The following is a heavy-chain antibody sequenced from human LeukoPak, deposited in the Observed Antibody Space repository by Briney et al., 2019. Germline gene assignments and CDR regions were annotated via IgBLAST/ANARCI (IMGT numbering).Heavy chain of an antibody. Sequence: PSQTLSLTCTVSGGSISSGSYYWSWSRQPAGKGLEWIGRIYTSGSTNYNPSLKSRVTISVDTSKNQFSLKLSSVTAADTAVYYCARTRRYFDLWRRGTLVTVSS. CDR3: ARTRRYFDL. CDR2: IYTSGST. CDR1: GGSISSGSYY. V-gene: IGHV4-61*02. J-gene: IGHJ2*01.